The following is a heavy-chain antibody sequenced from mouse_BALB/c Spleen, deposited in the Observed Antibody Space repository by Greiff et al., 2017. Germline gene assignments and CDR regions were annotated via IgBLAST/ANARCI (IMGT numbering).Heavy chain of an antibody. Sequence: EVQGVESGGGLVKPGGSLKLSCAASGFTFSDYYMYWVRQTPEKRLEWVATISDGGSYTYYPDSVKGRFTISRDNAKNNLYLQMSSLKSEDTAMYYCARDQDYGSSYYAMDYWGQGTSVTVSS. CDR1: GFTFSDYY. J-gene: IGHJ4*01. CDR3: ARDQDYGSSYYAMDY. CDR2: ISDGGSYT. D-gene: IGHD1-1*01. V-gene: IGHV5-4*02.